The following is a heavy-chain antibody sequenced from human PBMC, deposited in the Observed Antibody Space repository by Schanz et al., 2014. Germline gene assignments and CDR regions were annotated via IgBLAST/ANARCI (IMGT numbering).Heavy chain of an antibody. CDR2: TSNDGSFT. D-gene: IGHD4-17*01. CDR1: GFTFSDSW. Sequence: EVQLVESGGGLVQPGGSPRLSCAASGFTFSDSWMHWVRQAPGKGLVWVSRTSNDGSFTTFADSVKGRFTISRDNSKNTLYLQMNSLRTEDTAVYYCAKAPYADYGYFHYWGQGTLVPVSS. J-gene: IGHJ4*02. CDR3: AKAPYADYGYFHY. V-gene: IGHV3-74*01.